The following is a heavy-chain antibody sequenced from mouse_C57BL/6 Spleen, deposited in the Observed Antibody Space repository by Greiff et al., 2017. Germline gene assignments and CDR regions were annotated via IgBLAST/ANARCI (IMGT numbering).Heavy chain of an antibody. D-gene: IGHD1-1*01. CDR1: GFTFSSYA. V-gene: IGHV5-4*01. CDR2: ISDGGSYT. J-gene: IGHJ2*01. CDR3: ARDSLITTVVDY. Sequence: DVKLVESGGGLVKPGGSLKLSCAASGFTFSSYAMSWVRQTPEKRLEWVATISDGGSYTYYPDNVKGRFTISRDNAKNNLYLQMSHLKSEDTAMYYCARDSLITTVVDYWGQGTTLTVSS.